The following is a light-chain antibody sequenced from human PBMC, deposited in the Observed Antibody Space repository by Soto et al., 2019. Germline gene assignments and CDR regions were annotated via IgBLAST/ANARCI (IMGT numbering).Light chain of an antibody. V-gene: IGLV2-23*01. CDR1: SSDVGSYNL. CDR2: EAS. J-gene: IGLJ3*02. Sequence: QSALTQPASLSGSPGQSITISCTGTSSDVGSYNLVSWYQQYPGKDPRLLIYEASKRPSGVSDRFSASKSGVTASLTISGLQAEDEADYYCCSFASNSPLMFGGGTKVTVL. CDR3: CSFASNSPLM.